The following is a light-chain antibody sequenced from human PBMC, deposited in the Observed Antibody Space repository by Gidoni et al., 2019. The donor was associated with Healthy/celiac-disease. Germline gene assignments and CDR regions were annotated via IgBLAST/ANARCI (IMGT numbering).Light chain of an antibody. J-gene: IGKJ1*01. CDR3: QQYGSSLTWT. CDR1: QSVSSSY. Sequence: ESVLTQSPGTLSWSPGERATLSCRASQSVSSSYLAWYQQKPGQAPRLLIYGASSRATGIPDRFSGSGSGTDFTLTISRLEPEDFAVYYCQQYGSSLTWTFGQGTKVEIK. V-gene: IGKV3-20*01. CDR2: GAS.